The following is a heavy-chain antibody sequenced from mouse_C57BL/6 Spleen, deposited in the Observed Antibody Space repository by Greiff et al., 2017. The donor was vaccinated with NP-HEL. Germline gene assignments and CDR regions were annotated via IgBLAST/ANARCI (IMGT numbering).Heavy chain of an antibody. CDR1: GFTFSSYA. CDR3: ATDGFYAMDY. J-gene: IGHJ4*01. Sequence: EVHLVESGGGLVKPGGSLKLSCAASGFTFSSYAMSWVRQTPEKRLEWVATISDGGSYTYYPDNVKGRFTISRDNAKNNLYLQMSHLKSEDTAMYYCATDGFYAMDYWGQGTSVTVSS. CDR2: ISDGGSYT. V-gene: IGHV5-4*01. D-gene: IGHD2-3*01.